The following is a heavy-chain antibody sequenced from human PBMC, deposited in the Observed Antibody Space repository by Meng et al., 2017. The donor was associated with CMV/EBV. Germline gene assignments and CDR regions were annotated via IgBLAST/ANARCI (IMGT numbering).Heavy chain of an antibody. CDR3: ARVFAPNYDFWSGQRFDP. CDR1: TFSGYA. Sequence: TFSGYAISWVRQATGQGLEWMGGIIPIFGTANYAKKFQGSVTITADESASTAYMELSSLRSEDTAVYYCARVFAPNYDFWSGQRFDPWGQGTLVTVSS. D-gene: IGHD3-3*01. CDR2: IIPIFGTA. J-gene: IGHJ5*02. V-gene: IGHV1-69*01.